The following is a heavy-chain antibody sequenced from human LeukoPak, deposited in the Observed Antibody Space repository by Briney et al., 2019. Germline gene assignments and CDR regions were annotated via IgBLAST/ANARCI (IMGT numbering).Heavy chain of an antibody. CDR1: GFTFSSYG. J-gene: IGHJ4*02. D-gene: IGHD3-3*01. Sequence: VGSLRLSCAASGFTFSSYGMHWVRQAPGKGLEWVAFIRYDGSNKYYADSVKGRFTISRDDSKNTLYLQMNSLRAEDTAVYYCAKGQRFLEWLLNYWGQGTLVTVSS. V-gene: IGHV3-30*02. CDR2: IRYDGSNK. CDR3: AKGQRFLEWLLNY.